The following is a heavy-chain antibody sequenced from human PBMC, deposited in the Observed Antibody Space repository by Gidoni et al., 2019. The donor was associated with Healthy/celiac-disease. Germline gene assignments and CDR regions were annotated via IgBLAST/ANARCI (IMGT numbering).Heavy chain of an antibody. V-gene: IGHV3-48*02. CDR1: GFTFSSYS. D-gene: IGHD1-7*01. Sequence: EVQLVESGGGLVQPGGSLRLSCAASGFTFSSYSMNWVRQAPGKGLGWVSYISSSSSTIYYADSVKGRFTISRDNAKNSLYLQMNSLRDEDTAVYYCAREGQRITGTATSGFDYWGQGTLVTVSS. CDR2: ISSSSSTI. CDR3: AREGQRITGTATSGFDY. J-gene: IGHJ4*02.